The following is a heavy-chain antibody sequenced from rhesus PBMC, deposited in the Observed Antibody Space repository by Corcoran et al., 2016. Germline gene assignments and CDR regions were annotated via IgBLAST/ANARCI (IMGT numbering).Heavy chain of an antibody. V-gene: IGHV4S5*01. J-gene: IGHJ4*01. Sequence: QVQLPESGPGLVKPSETLSLPCAVSGVSISSNSWIWLRRPPWTGPEWIGYIYGLSVSTYDNPARKSRVTISTETSKNQVSLKLSSVTDVDTAVYYGARRHEYSNYYFDYWGQGVLVTVAS. CDR2: IYGLSVST. CDR1: GVSISSNS. CDR3: ARRHEYSNYYFDY. D-gene: IGHD4-23*01.